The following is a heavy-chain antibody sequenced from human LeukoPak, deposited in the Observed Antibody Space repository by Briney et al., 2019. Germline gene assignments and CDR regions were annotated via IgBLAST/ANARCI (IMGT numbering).Heavy chain of an antibody. CDR2: ISAYNGNT. D-gene: IGHD3-22*01. CDR1: GYTFTSYG. Sequence: AAVKVSCKASGYTFTSYGISWVRQAPGQGLEWMGWISAYNGNTNYAQKLQGRVTMTTDTSTSTAYMELRSLRSDDTAVYSCARKMYYYDSSGFDYWGQGTLVTVSS. J-gene: IGHJ4*02. V-gene: IGHV1-18*01. CDR3: ARKMYYYDSSGFDY.